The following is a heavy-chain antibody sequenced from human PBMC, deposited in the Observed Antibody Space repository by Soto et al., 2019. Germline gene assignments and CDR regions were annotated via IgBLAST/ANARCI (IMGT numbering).Heavy chain of an antibody. Sequence: GASLKISCKGSGYSFTSYWIGWVRQMPGKGLEWMGIIYPGDSDTRYSPSFQGQVTISADKSISTAYLQWSSLKASDTAMYYCARNRDYSNTNSPFYGMDVWGQGTTVTVSS. CDR1: GYSFTSYW. D-gene: IGHD4-4*01. J-gene: IGHJ6*02. V-gene: IGHV5-51*01. CDR2: IYPGDSDT. CDR3: ARNRDYSNTNSPFYGMDV.